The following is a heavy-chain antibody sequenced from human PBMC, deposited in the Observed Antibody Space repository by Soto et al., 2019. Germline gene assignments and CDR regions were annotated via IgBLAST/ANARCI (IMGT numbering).Heavy chain of an antibody. J-gene: IGHJ4*02. CDR2: IYYSGST. Sequence: PSETLSLTCAVSGGSISDYYWSWIRQPPGKGLEWIGYIYYSGSTNQNPSLKSRVTLSVDMSKNEFSLKLTSVTAADTAVYYCGRYRADVGGFFDSWSQGTLVTVSS. V-gene: IGHV4-59*08. D-gene: IGHD3-16*01. CDR3: GRYRADVGGFFDS. CDR1: GGSISDYY.